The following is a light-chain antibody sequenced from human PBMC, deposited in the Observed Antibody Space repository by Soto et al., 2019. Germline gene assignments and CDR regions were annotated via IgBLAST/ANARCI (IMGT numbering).Light chain of an antibody. CDR1: QSVPSSN. J-gene: IGKJ2*01. CDR3: QQYDTLPYT. CDR2: GAS. V-gene: IGKV3-20*01. Sequence: EIVLTESPGTLSLSPGERATLSCRASQSVPSSNVAWYQQKPGQSPRLLIYGASTRATGIPARFSGSGSGTDFTLTISRLEPDVFAVYFCQQYDTLPYTFGQGTKLDFK.